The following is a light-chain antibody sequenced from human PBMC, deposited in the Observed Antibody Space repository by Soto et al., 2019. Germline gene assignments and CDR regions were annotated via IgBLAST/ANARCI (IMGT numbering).Light chain of an antibody. CDR3: QQYTTYSGT. V-gene: IGKV1-5*03. Sequence: DIQMTQSPSTLSASVGDRVTITCRASQSISTWLAWYHQKPGTAPKLLIYRASNLESGVPSRFSGSGSGTEFTLTISSLQPDDFATYYCQQYTTYSGTFGPGTKVDIK. J-gene: IGKJ3*01. CDR1: QSISTW. CDR2: RAS.